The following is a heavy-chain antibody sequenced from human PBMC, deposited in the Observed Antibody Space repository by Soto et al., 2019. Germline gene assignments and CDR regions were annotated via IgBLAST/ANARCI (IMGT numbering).Heavy chain of an antibody. Sequence: PGGSLRLSCAASGVTFSSYAMSWVRQAPGRGLEWVSGISGSGGSTHHADSVRGRFTISRDDSRNTLYLQMNSLRAEDTAVYYCARAFKCTNGVCYQNYGLDVWGQGTTVTVAS. CDR1: GVTFSSYA. CDR2: ISGSGGST. J-gene: IGHJ6*02. CDR3: ARAFKCTNGVCYQNYGLDV. V-gene: IGHV3-23*01. D-gene: IGHD2-8*01.